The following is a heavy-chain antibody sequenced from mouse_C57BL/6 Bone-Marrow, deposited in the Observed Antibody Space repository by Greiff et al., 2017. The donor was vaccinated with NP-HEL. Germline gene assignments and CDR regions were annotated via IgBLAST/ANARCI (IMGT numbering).Heavy chain of an antibody. D-gene: IGHD1-1*01. CDR1: GYTFTSYW. CDR2: IYPGSGST. Sequence: QVQLQQPGAELVKPGASVKMSCKASGYTFTSYWITWVKQRPGQGLEWIGDIYPGSGSTNYNEKFKSKATLTVDTSSSTAYVQLSSLTSEDSAVYYCARHLYYYGSSYWFAYWGQGTLVTVSA. V-gene: IGHV1-55*01. J-gene: IGHJ3*01. CDR3: ARHLYYYGSSYWFAY.